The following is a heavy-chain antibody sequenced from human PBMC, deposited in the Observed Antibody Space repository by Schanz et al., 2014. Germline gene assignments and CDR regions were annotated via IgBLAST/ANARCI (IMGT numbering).Heavy chain of an antibody. V-gene: IGHV3-64*04. D-gene: IGHD3-10*01. CDR1: GFTLSNYA. Sequence: VQLVESGGGLVQPGGSLRLSCAAPGFTLSNYAMHWVRQTPDKGLEYVSAISHDGYSTYYADSVKGRFTISRDNSRDTVYLQMNSLRADDTAMYYCARWFLIRGVILDSWGQGTLVTVSS. J-gene: IGHJ4*02. CDR3: ARWFLIRGVILDS. CDR2: ISHDGYST.